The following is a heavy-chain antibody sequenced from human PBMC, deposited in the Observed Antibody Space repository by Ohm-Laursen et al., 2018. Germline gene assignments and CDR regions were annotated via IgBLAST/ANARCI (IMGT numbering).Heavy chain of an antibody. D-gene: IGHD3-22*01. CDR1: GGSVSSGSYY. J-gene: IGHJ4*02. CDR2: IYYSGST. Sequence: SDTLSLTWTVSGGSVSSGSYYWYWIRQPPGKGLEWIGYIYYSGSTNYNPSLKSRVTISVDMSKNQFSLKLNSVTAADTAVYYCERGGSGYYSRTFDYWGQGTLVTVSS. V-gene: IGHV4-61*01. CDR3: ERGGSGYYSRTFDY.